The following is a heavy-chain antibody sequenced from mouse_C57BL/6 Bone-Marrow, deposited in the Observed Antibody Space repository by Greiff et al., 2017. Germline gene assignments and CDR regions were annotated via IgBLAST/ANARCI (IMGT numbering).Heavy chain of an antibody. D-gene: IGHD1-2*01. CDR2: IDPSDSYT. CDR3: ARWGRPGPY. Sequence: QVQLQQSGAELVKPGASVKLSCKASGYTFTSYWMQWVKQRPGQGLEWIGEIDPSDSYTNYNQKFKGKATLTVYTSSNTAYMQLSILTSEASAVYYGARWGRPGPYWCQGTTLTVSS. J-gene: IGHJ2*01. V-gene: IGHV1-50*01. CDR1: GYTFTSYW.